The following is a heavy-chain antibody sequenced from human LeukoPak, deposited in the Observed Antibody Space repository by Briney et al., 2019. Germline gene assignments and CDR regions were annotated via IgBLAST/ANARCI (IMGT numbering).Heavy chain of an antibody. Sequence: SQTLSLTCAVYGGSFSGYYWSWIRQPPGKGLEWIGEINDRGTTFYNPSLKSRLAISVDPSKNQFSVKLNSVTAADTALYYCARQSRSNSWFSGGPKALNWFDSWAQGTLVTVSS. D-gene: IGHD6-13*01. CDR3: ARQSRSNSWFSGGPKALNWFDS. CDR1: GGSFSGYY. V-gene: IGHV4-34*01. J-gene: IGHJ5*01. CDR2: INDRGTT.